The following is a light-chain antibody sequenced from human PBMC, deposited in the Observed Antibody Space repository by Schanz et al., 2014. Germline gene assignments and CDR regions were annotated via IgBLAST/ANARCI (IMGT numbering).Light chain of an antibody. J-gene: IGKJ2*01. CDR3: QQYIDWPRT. Sequence: EIVLTQSPATLSLSPGERATLSCRASQSVSSYLAWYQQKPGQAPRLLIYGSSNRATGVPARFSGSGSGTEFTLTISSLQSEDFAIYYCQQYIDWPRTFGQGTKLEI. CDR1: QSVSSY. V-gene: IGKV3-15*01. CDR2: GSS.